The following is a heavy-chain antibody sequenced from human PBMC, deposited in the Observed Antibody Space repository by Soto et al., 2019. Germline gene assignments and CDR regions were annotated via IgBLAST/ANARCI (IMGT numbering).Heavy chain of an antibody. Sequence: GASVKVSCKVSGYTLTELSMHWVRQAPGKGLEWMGGFDPEDGETIYAQKFQGRVTMTEDTSTDTAYMELSSLRSEDTAVYYCATERTYYYDSSGYFRAFDSSGQGTRVTVAS. CDR2: FDPEDGET. CDR1: GYTLTELS. J-gene: IGHJ3*02. V-gene: IGHV1-24*01. D-gene: IGHD3-22*01. CDR3: ATERTYYYDSSGYFRAFDS.